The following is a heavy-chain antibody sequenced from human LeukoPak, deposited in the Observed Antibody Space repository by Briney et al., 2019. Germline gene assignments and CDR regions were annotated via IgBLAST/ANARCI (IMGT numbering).Heavy chain of an antibody. Sequence: PGGSLRLSCAASGFTFASFEMNWVRQAPEKGLEWVSYISYSGNTIYYGDSVKGRFTISRDNAKNSLYLQMNSLRAEDTAVYYCARDNVADYWGQGTLVTVSS. CDR3: ARDNVADY. V-gene: IGHV3-48*03. CDR1: GFTFASFE. D-gene: IGHD5-12*01. CDR2: ISYSGNTI. J-gene: IGHJ4*02.